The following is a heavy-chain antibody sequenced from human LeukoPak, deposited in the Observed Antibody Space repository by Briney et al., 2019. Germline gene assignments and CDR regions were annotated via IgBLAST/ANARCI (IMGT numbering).Heavy chain of an antibody. CDR3: VREARGYHYTYFDY. CDR2: VSSGFHA. V-gene: IGHV3-13*01. CDR1: GFTLGSHD. J-gene: IGHJ4*02. Sequence: GGSLRLSCTASGFTLGSHDMHWVRHIPGQGLEWVAAVSSGFHAFFADSVQGRFTVSREDARNSLYLQMNSLRAGDTAVYYCVREARGYHYTYFDYWGQGTLVTVYS. D-gene: IGHD5-18*01.